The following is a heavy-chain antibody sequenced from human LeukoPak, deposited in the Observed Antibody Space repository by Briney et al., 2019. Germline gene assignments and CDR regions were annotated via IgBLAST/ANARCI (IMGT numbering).Heavy chain of an antibody. CDR3: ARYYYDSSGYPDYFDY. V-gene: IGHV5-51*01. J-gene: IGHJ4*02. D-gene: IGHD3-22*01. CDR1: GYNFTSDW. CDR2: IYPGDSET. Sequence: GESLKISCKGSGYNFTSDWIGWVRQMPGKGLEWMGIIYPGDSETRYSPSFQGQVTISADKSISTAYLQWSSLKASDTAMYYCARYYYDSSGYPDYFDYWGQGTLVTVSS.